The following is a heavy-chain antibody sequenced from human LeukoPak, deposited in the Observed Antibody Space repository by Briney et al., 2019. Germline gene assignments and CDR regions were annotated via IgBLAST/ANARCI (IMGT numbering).Heavy chain of an antibody. Sequence: GGPLRLSCAASGFTFSSHWMHWVRQAPGKGLVWVSRIYSDGSSTNYADSVKGRFTISRDNAKNTLYLQINSLRAEDTAVYYCAGTRVGDYWGQGTLVTVSS. CDR3: AGTRVGDY. CDR1: GFTFSSHW. CDR2: IYSDGSST. D-gene: IGHD1-26*01. J-gene: IGHJ4*02. V-gene: IGHV3-74*01.